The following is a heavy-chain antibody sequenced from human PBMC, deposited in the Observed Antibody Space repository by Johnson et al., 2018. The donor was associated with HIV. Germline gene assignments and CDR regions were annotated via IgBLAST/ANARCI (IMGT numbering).Heavy chain of an antibody. CDR1: AFTFSRYW. V-gene: IGHV3-7*01. CDR2: IKQDGSEK. Sequence: VQLVESGGGLVQPGGSLRLSCAASAFTFSRYWMSWVRQAPGKGLEWVANIKQDGSEKYYVDAVKGRFTISRNNAKNSLYLQMNSLRAEDTAVYYCTTAIVIDAFDIWGQGTMVTVSS. J-gene: IGHJ3*02. CDR3: TTAIVIDAFDI. D-gene: IGHD3-16*02.